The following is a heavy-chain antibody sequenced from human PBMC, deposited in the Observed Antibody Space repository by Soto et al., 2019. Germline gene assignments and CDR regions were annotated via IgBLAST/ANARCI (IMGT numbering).Heavy chain of an antibody. CDR3: ARGNYGDYGY. V-gene: IGHV1-69*01. Sequence: QVQLVQSGAEVKKPGSSVKVSCEASGGTFSSYGINWVRQAPGQGLEWMGGIIPVFGTTNYAQKFQGRVKITADESTSTAYMDLRSLRSEDTAMYYCARGNYGDYGYWGQGTLVTVSS. D-gene: IGHD4-17*01. CDR1: GGTFSSYG. J-gene: IGHJ4*02. CDR2: IIPVFGTT.